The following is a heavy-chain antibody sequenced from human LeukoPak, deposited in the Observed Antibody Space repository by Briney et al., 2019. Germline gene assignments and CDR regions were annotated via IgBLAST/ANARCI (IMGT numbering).Heavy chain of an antibody. CDR1: GGSISPHY. Sequence: SETLSLNCTVSGGSISPHYWTWIRQTPGKGLEWIGYVYYNGLTSYNASLRSRLILSVDTARNQVSLKLTSVTAADTAVYYCTRERSTVTFDYWGQGTLVTVSS. CDR2: VYYNGLT. D-gene: IGHD4-17*01. V-gene: IGHV4-59*11. J-gene: IGHJ4*02. CDR3: TRERSTVTFDY.